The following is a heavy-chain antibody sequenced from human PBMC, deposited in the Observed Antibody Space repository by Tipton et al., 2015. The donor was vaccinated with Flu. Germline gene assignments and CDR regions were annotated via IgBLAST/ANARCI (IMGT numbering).Heavy chain of an antibody. CDR1: GFAFSGYC. D-gene: IGHD1-26*01. V-gene: IGHV3-74*01. Sequence: SLRLSCAASGFAFSGYCMHWVRQVPGKGLVWLSRINTDGSTTNYADSMEGRFTISRDNAKKTLYLDMNTLRAEDAAVSYCARISRLYEDSASLAFEMWGSATVVTVPS. J-gene: IGHJ3*02. CDR3: ARISRLYEDSASLAFEM. CDR2: INTDGSTT.